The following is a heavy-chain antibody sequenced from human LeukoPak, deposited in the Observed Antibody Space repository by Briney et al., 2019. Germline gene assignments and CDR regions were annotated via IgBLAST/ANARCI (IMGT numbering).Heavy chain of an antibody. V-gene: IGHV1-69*13. Sequence: SVKVSCKASGYTFSGYYMHWVRQAPGQGLEWMGGIIPIFGTANYAQKFQGRVTITADETTSTAYMELSSLRSEDTAVYYCASGLAVSYYYYYMDVWGKGTTVTISS. CDR1: GYTFSGYY. CDR2: IIPIFGTA. J-gene: IGHJ6*03. D-gene: IGHD6-19*01. CDR3: ASGLAVSYYYYYMDV.